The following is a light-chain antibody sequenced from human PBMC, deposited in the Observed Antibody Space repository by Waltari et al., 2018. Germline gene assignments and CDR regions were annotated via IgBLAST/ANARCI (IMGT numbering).Light chain of an antibody. CDR3: SSFTRATTLI. Sequence: QSALTQPASVSGSPGQSIAISCTGTSSSLWGLHSFSWYQQPPGKVPKLVIYDVSNRPSGVSTRFSGSKSGNTASLTISGLQADDEADYYCSSFTRATTLIFGGGTKLTVL. CDR2: DVS. CDR1: SSSLWGLHS. V-gene: IGLV2-14*03. J-gene: IGLJ2*01.